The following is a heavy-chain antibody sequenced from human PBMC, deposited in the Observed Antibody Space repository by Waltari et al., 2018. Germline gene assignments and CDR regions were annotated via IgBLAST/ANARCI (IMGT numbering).Heavy chain of an antibody. Sequence: QVQLVQSGAEGKKTGSSVKVSCKASGGSFSSYASSGGRQAPGQGLEWMGGIIPILGIANYAQKFQGRVTITADESTSTAYMELSSLRSEDTAVYYCARLPEGMATTEGDYWGQGTLVTVSS. V-gene: IGHV1-69*04. CDR3: ARLPEGMATTEGDY. D-gene: IGHD5-12*01. CDR1: GGSFSSYA. J-gene: IGHJ4*02. CDR2: IIPILGIA.